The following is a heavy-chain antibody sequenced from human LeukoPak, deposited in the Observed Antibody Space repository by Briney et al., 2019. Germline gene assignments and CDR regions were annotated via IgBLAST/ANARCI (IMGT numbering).Heavy chain of an antibody. D-gene: IGHD3-22*01. J-gene: IGHJ5*01. CDR2: IYHSGST. Sequence: SETLSLTCTVSGVSISSYYWTWIRQPPGKGLEWIGYIYHSGSTNYNPSLKSRVTISVDTSKNQFPLKLSSVTAADTAVYYCARDRYYYDSSGTRWFDSWGQGTLVTVSS. CDR3: ARDRYYYDSSGTRWFDS. CDR1: GVSISSYY. V-gene: IGHV4-59*01.